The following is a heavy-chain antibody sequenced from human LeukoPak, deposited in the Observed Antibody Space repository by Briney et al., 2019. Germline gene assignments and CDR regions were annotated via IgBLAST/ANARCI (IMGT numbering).Heavy chain of an antibody. D-gene: IGHD5-12*01. V-gene: IGHV1-69*04. Sequence: ASVKVSCKASGYTFTSYGISWVRQAPGQGLEWMGRIIPILGIANYAQKFQGRVTITADKSTSTAYMELSSLRSEDTAVYYCAREDIVATNHYFDYWGQGTLVTVSS. J-gene: IGHJ4*02. CDR1: GYTFTSYG. CDR3: AREDIVATNHYFDY. CDR2: IIPILGIA.